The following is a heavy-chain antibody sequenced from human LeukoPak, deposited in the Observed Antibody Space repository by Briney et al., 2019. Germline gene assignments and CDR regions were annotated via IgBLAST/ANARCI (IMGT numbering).Heavy chain of an antibody. J-gene: IGHJ5*02. V-gene: IGHV3-21*01. Sequence: GGSLRLSCAASGFTFSSYNMNWVRQAPGKGLEWVSSITSSSTYIYYTDSVKGRVTISRDNAKNSLYLQMTSLRAEDTAVYYSARAYGDLLEYSDPWGQGTLVTVSS. CDR1: GFTFSSYN. CDR3: ARAYGDLLEYSDP. CDR2: ITSSSTYI. D-gene: IGHD4-17*01.